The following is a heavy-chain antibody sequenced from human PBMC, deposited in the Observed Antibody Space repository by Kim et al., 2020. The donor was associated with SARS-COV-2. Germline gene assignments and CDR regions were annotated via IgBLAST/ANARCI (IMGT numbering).Heavy chain of an antibody. V-gene: IGHV4-39*01. CDR3: ARHAIYYDILTGYYGGNWFDP. J-gene: IGHJ5*02. D-gene: IGHD3-9*01. Sequence: SETLSLTCTVSGGSISSSSYYWGWIRQPPGKGLEWIGSIYYSGSTYYNPSLKSRVTISVDTSKNQFSLKLSSVTAADTAVYYCARHAIYYDILTGYYGGNWFDPWGQGTLVTVSS. CDR1: GGSISSSSYY. CDR2: IYYSGST.